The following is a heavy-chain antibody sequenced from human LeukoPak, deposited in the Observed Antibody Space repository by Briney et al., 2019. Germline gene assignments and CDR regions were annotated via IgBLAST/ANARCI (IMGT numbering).Heavy chain of an antibody. CDR3: ARVPDPAPYYYYGRDV. D-gene: IGHD1-1*01. V-gene: IGHV4-59*01. J-gene: IGHJ6*01. Sequence: SETLSLTCTVSGGSISSYYWRWIRQPPGKGRGWMGYIYYSGSTNYNPSLKSRVTISVDTSKNQFSLKLSAVTAADTAVYYCARVPDPAPYYYYGRDVGGQGTTVTVSS. CDR1: GGSISSYY. CDR2: IYYSGST.